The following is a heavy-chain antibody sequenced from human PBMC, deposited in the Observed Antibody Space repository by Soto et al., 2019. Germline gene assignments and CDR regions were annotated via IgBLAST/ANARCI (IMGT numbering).Heavy chain of an antibody. CDR1: GYTFTNHD. D-gene: IGHD3-22*01. CDR2: ISPYSGKT. V-gene: IGHV1-18*01. Sequence: ASVKVSCKTSGYTFTNHDVCCVRQTPGQGLEWMGWISPYSGKTNYARKFKDRVTMTTDTSTSTVYMELTSLTSDDTAVYYCAREGLLLLPDYWGQGTLVTVPQ. CDR3: AREGLLLLPDY. J-gene: IGHJ4*02.